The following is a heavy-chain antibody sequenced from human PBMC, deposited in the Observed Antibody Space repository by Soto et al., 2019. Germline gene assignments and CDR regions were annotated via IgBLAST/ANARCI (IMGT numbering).Heavy chain of an antibody. D-gene: IGHD5-12*01. CDR1: GYTFTNYD. J-gene: IGHJ6*02. CDR3: ARKGYIGNFGLDV. Sequence: QVQLVQSGAEVKRPGASVKVSCKASGYTFTNYDVAWVRRAPGQGLRWMGWISFSKGKTYYEQSFQGRVTMTTDTVTTTGYMEVRSLRSYDTAVYYCARKGYIGNFGLDVWGQGTTVTVSS. V-gene: IGHV1-18*01. CDR2: ISFSKGKT.